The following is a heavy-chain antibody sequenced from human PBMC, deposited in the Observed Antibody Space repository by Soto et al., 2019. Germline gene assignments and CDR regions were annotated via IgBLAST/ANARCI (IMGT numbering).Heavy chain of an antibody. Sequence: ASVKVSCKASGGTFSIYAISWVRQAPGQGLDWMGGIIPIFGTANYAQKFQGRVTITADESTSTAYMELSTLRSEDTAVYYCARGFGSGSYYNGYYFDYWGQGTLVTVSS. CDR2: IIPIFGTA. CDR1: GGTFSIYA. J-gene: IGHJ4*02. V-gene: IGHV1-69*13. D-gene: IGHD3-10*01. CDR3: ARGFGSGSYYNGYYFDY.